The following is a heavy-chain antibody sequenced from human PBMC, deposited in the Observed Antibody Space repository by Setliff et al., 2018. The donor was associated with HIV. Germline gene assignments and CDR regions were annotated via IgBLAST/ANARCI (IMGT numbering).Heavy chain of an antibody. CDR3: VRDPTASGGRPDAFDI. D-gene: IGHD1-1*01. CDR2: ITRGGSTE. Sequence: GGSLRLSCVASGFTIDNYGMGWVRQAPGKGPEWVSGITRGGSTETYGDSAEGRFTISRDDAKNSLYLQMNSLRVEDTALYYCVRDPTASGGRPDAFDIWGQGTLVTVSS. V-gene: IGHV3-20*04. J-gene: IGHJ3*02. CDR1: GFTIDNYG.